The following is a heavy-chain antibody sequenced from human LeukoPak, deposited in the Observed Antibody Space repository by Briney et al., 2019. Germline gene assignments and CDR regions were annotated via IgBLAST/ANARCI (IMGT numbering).Heavy chain of an antibody. CDR1: GCSISSGDYY. Sequence: SETLSLTCTVSGCSISSGDYYWSWIRQPPGKGLEWIGYSYYSGSTYYNPSLKSRVTISVDTSKNQFSLKLSSVTAADTAVYYCASSYDYGGNYSGTGFDYWGQGTLVTVSS. CDR2: SYYSGST. J-gene: IGHJ4*02. V-gene: IGHV4-30-4*01. CDR3: ASSYDYGGNYSGTGFDY. D-gene: IGHD4-23*01.